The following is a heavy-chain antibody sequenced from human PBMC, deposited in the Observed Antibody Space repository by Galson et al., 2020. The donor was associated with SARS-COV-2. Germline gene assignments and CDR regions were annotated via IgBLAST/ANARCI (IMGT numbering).Heavy chain of an antibody. CDR1: GFTFDDYA. CDR3: ALLGDYYYYYMDV. Sequence: SLKISCAASGFTFDDYAMHWVRQAPGKGLEWVSGISWNSGSIGYADSVKGRFTISRDNAKNSLYLQMNSLRAEDTALYYCALLGDYYYYYMDVWGKGTTVTVSS. CDR2: ISWNSGSI. D-gene: IGHD2-8*02. V-gene: IGHV3-9*01. J-gene: IGHJ6*03.